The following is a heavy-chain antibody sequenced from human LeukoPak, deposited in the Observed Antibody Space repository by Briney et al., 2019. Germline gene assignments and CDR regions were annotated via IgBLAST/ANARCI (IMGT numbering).Heavy chain of an antibody. Sequence: SGTLSLTCTVSGGSISSYYWSWIRQPPGKGLEGIGYIYYSGSTNYNPSLKSRVTISVDTSKNQFSLKLSSVTAADTAVYYCARDGRGDSIAVAGTSGPYWYFDLWGRGTLVTVSS. CDR1: GGSISSYY. V-gene: IGHV4-59*01. CDR3: ARDGRGDSIAVAGTSGPYWYFDL. CDR2: IYYSGST. D-gene: IGHD6-19*01. J-gene: IGHJ2*01.